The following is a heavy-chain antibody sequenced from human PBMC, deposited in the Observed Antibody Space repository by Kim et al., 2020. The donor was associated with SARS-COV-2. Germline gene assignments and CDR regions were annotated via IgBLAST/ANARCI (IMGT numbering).Heavy chain of an antibody. Sequence: ASVKVSCKASGYTFTSYGISWVRQAPGQGLEWMGWISAYNGNTNYAQKLQGRVTMTTDTSTSTAYMELRSLRSDDTAVYYCARDSPANRGLWFGELFTYWGQGTLVTVSS. V-gene: IGHV1-18*01. D-gene: IGHD3-10*01. J-gene: IGHJ4*02. CDR3: ARDSPANRGLWFGELFTY. CDR1: GYTFTSYG. CDR2: ISAYNGNT.